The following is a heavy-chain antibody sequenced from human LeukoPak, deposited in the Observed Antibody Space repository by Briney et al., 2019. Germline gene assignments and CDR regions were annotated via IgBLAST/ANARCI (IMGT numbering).Heavy chain of an antibody. CDR2: ISGSGDNT. V-gene: IGHV3-23*01. D-gene: IGHD2-15*01. Sequence: GGSLRLSCAASGFTFSSYAMSWVRLAPGKGLQWVSTISGSGDNTYYADSVKGRFTISRDNSKNTVYLQMNSLRAEDTAVYYCAKRGGYCSGGNCPSLFDGFDMWGQGTMVTVSS. CDR1: GFTFSSYA. J-gene: IGHJ3*02. CDR3: AKRGGYCSGGNCPSLFDGFDM.